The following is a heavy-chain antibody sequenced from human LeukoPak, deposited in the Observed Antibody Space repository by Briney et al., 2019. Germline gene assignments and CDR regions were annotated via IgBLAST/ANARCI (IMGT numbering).Heavy chain of an antibody. J-gene: IGHJ2*01. V-gene: IGHV4-59*01. CDR1: GGSISSYY. CDR2: IYYSGST. D-gene: IGHD2-2*01. CDR3: ARDRGAQLGPRLSYFDL. Sequence: PSETLSLTCTVSGGSISSYYWSWIRQPPGKGLEWIGYIYYSGSTNYNPSLKSRVTISVDTSKNQFSLKLSSVTAADTAVYYCARDRGAQLGPRLSYFDLWGRGTLVTVSS.